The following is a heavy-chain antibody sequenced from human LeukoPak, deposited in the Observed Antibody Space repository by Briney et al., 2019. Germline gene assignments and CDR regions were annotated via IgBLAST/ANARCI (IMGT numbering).Heavy chain of an antibody. CDR3: ARDKRDTAMAGYYYYYMDV. D-gene: IGHD5-18*01. J-gene: IGHJ6*03. CDR2: IIPIFGTA. V-gene: IGHV1-69*06. Sequence: SVKVSCKASGYTFTGYYMHWVRQAPGQGLEWMGGIIPIFGTANYAQKFQGRVTITADKSTSTAYMELSSLRSEDTAVYYCARDKRDTAMAGYYYYYMDVWGKGTTVTVSS. CDR1: GYTFTGYY.